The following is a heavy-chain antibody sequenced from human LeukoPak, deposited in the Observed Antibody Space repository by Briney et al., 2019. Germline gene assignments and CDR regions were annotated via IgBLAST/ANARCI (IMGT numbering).Heavy chain of an antibody. CDR1: GGSFSSYY. D-gene: IGHD3-22*01. Sequence: SETLSLTCTVSGGSFSSYYWSWIRQPPGKGLQRIGYIYTSGSTNYNPSLKSRVTISVDTSKNQFSLKLSSVTAADTAVYYCARSTMIALFDYWGQGTLVTVSS. CDR3: ARSTMIALFDY. V-gene: IGHV4-4*09. CDR2: IYTSGST. J-gene: IGHJ4*02.